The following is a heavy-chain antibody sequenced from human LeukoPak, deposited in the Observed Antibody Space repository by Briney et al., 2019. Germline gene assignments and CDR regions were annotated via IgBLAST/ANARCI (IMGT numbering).Heavy chain of an antibody. CDR1: GFTFSSYA. CDR2: ISGSGSST. D-gene: IGHD2-21*01. Sequence: PGGSLRLSCAASGFTFSSYAMSWVRQAPGKGLEWVSVISGSGSSTHYADSVKGRFTISRDNSKNTLYLQMNSLRADDTAVYYCAKANRAYCDVECSPGYWGQGTLVTVSS. V-gene: IGHV3-23*01. J-gene: IGHJ4*02. CDR3: AKANRAYCDVECSPGY.